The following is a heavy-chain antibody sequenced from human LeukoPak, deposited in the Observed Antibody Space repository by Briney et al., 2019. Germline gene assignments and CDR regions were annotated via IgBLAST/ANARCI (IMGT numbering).Heavy chain of an antibody. D-gene: IGHD3-10*01. Sequence: PGGSLRLSCAASGLTFSSYCMSWVRQAPGKGLEWVASIKQDGSETYCVDSVKGRSTISRDSAKNSLYLQMNSLRAEDTAVYYCARVLYGSGSYYRGWFDPWGQGTLVTVSS. V-gene: IGHV3-7*04. J-gene: IGHJ5*02. CDR2: IKQDGSET. CDR1: GLTFSSYC. CDR3: ARVLYGSGSYYRGWFDP.